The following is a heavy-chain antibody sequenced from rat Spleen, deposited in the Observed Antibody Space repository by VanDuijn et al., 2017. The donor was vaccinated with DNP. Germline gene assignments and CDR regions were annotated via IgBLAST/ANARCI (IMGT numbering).Heavy chain of an antibody. J-gene: IGHJ3*01. Sequence: QVQLTESGPGLVQPSETLSLTCTVAGFSLTEYNVHWVRQPPGKGLEWMGVIWNSGGTRYDSTLKSRLTITKDTSKSQVFLKMNSLQTEDTATYYCARDLLRWRRGFAYWGQGTLVTVSS. CDR1: GFSLTEYN. CDR3: ARDLLRWRRGFAY. CDR2: IWNSGGT. D-gene: IGHD1-11*01. V-gene: IGHV2-41*01.